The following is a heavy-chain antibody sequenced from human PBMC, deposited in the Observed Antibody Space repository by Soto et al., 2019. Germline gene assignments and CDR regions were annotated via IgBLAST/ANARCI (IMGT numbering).Heavy chain of an antibody. J-gene: IGHJ4*02. Sequence: QVQLVQSGAELKKPGSSVKVSCSASGVTFSSYAFTWVRQAPGQGLEWMGNIIPVFRTSNYAQGFQGRLTISADESTNTLYVELSSLRAEDTAVYFCAKDGSWDGGGGESWGQGTLVIVSS. V-gene: IGHV1-69*18. D-gene: IGHD1-26*01. CDR2: IIPVFRTS. CDR1: GVTFSSYA. CDR3: AKDGSWDGGGGES.